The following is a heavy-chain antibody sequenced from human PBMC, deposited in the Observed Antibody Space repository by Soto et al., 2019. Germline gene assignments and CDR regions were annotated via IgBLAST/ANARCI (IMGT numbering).Heavy chain of an antibody. CDR3: ARLRTYGDYRFDYGMDV. J-gene: IGHJ6*02. CDR1: GGSISSYY. V-gene: IGHV4-59*08. D-gene: IGHD4-17*01. Sequence: QVQLQESGPGLVKPSETLSLTCTVSGGSISSYYWSWIRQPPGKGLEWIGYIYYSGSTNYNPSLKSRVTISVDTSKNQFSLELSSVTAADTAVYYCARLRTYGDYRFDYGMDVWGQGTTVTVSS. CDR2: IYYSGST.